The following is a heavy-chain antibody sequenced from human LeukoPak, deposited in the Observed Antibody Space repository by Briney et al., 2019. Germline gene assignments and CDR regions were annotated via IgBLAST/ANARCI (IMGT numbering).Heavy chain of an antibody. Sequence: GGSLRLSCAASGFTFSSYAVSWVRQAPGKGLEWVSSINNSGGSTYYADSVKGRFAISRDNPKNTLYLQINSLRAEDTAAYYCAKIGGNAVYWGQGTLVTVSS. CDR1: GFTFSSYA. D-gene: IGHD4-23*01. V-gene: IGHV3-23*01. J-gene: IGHJ4*02. CDR3: AKIGGNAVY. CDR2: INNSGGST.